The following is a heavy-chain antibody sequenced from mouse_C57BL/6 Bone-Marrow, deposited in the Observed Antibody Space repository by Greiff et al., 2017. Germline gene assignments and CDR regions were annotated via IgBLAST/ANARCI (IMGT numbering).Heavy chain of an antibody. CDR3: ARGAADNDFAWFAY. J-gene: IGHJ3*01. CDR1: GYSFTSYY. D-gene: IGHD2-4*01. Sequence: VNVVESGPELVKPGASVKLSCKASGYSFTSYYIHWVKQRPGQGLEWIGWIYPGSGNTKYNEKFKGKATLTADTSSSTAYMQLSSLTSEDSAVYYCARGAADNDFAWFAYWGQGTLVTVSA. CDR2: IYPGSGNT. V-gene: IGHV1-66*01.